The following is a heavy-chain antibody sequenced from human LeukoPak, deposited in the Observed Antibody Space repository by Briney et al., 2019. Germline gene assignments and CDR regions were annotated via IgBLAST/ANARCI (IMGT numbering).Heavy chain of an antibody. CDR2: ISSSGSTI. CDR1: GFTFSSYS. V-gene: IGHV3-48*04. CDR3: ASDSNYGFFGY. Sequence: GGSLRLSCAASGFTFSSYSMNWVRQAPGKGLEWVSYISSSGSTIYYADSVKGRFTISRDNAKNSLYLQMNSLRAEDTAVYYCASDSNYGFFGYWGQGTLVTVSS. D-gene: IGHD4-11*01. J-gene: IGHJ4*02.